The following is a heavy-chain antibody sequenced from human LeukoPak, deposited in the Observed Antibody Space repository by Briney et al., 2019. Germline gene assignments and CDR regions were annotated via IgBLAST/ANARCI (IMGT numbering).Heavy chain of an antibody. Sequence: GGSLRLSCAAFGFPLSSYAMSWVRQAPGKGLEWVSATSSSDAGTYHADSVKGRFTISRDNSKNTLYLQMNSLRAEDTAVYYCARALHDSSGYYFDYWGQGTLVTVSS. D-gene: IGHD3-22*01. CDR2: TSSSDAGT. CDR3: ARALHDSSGYYFDY. CDR1: GFPLSSYA. V-gene: IGHV3-23*01. J-gene: IGHJ4*02.